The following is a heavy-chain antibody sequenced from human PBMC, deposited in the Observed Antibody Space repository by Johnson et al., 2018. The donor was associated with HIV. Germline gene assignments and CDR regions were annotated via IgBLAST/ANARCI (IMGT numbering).Heavy chain of an antibody. J-gene: IGHJ3*02. CDR3: TTCSRSGAFDI. D-gene: IGHD6-13*01. V-gene: IGHV3-13*01. CDR2: IGTTGDT. Sequence: VQLVESGGGLVQPGGSLRLSCAASGFISSRYAMHWIRQATGKGLEWVSGIGTTGDTYYPGSVKGRFTISRDHAKNSLHLQMNSLTAGDTAVYYCTTCSRSGAFDIWGQGTMVTVSS. CDR1: GFISSRYA.